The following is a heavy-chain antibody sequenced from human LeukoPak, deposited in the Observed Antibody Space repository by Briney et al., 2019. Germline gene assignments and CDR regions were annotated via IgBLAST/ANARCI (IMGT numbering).Heavy chain of an antibody. Sequence: SETLSLTCTVSGGSISSYYWSWIRQPPGKGLEWIGYIYYSGSTNYNPSLKSRVTISVDTSKNQFSLKLSPVTASDTAVYYCARLKPARYCSGGSCSRGGFDYWGQGTLVTVSS. CDR3: ARLKPARYCSGGSCSRGGFDY. V-gene: IGHV4-59*08. D-gene: IGHD2-15*01. J-gene: IGHJ4*02. CDR1: GGSISSYY. CDR2: IYYSGST.